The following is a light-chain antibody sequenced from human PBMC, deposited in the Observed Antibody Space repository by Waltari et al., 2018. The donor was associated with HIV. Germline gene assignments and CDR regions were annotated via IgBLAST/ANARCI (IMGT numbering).Light chain of an antibody. Sequence: QSALTQPASVSGSPGQSITISCTGTNGDVGSYNLVSWYQQYPGKAPKLMIYEVDKRPSGISDRFSASKSGNTGSLTISGLQAEDEADYHCCSYAGSGTWVFGGGTKLTVL. CDR2: EVD. CDR1: NGDVGSYNL. V-gene: IGLV2-23*02. CDR3: CSYAGSGTWV. J-gene: IGLJ3*02.